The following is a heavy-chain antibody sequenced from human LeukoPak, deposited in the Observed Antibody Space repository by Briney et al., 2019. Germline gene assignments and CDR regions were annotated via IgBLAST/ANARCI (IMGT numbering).Heavy chain of an antibody. CDR3: ARWHSHGRYFDY. J-gene: IGHJ4*02. CDR2: TSYSGNT. Sequence: PSETLSLTCIVSGGSISGDYWNWIRQPPGKGLEWIGYTSYSGNTDYKPSLRSRVTMSVDTSKNQLSLKLTSATAADTAVYYCARWHSHGRYFDYWGQGALVTVSS. CDR1: GGSISGDY. D-gene: IGHD1-26*01. V-gene: IGHV4-59*01.